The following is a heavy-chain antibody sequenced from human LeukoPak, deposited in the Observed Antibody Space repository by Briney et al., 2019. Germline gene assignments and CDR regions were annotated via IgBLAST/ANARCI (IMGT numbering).Heavy chain of an antibody. J-gene: IGHJ4*02. CDR1: GYTLTELS. CDR3: ARGGITMIDY. D-gene: IGHD3-22*01. CDR2: IIPIFGTA. Sequence: ASVKVSCKVSGYTLTELSMHWVRQAPGQGLEWMGGIIPIFGTANYAQKFQGRVTITADESTSTAYMELSSLRSEDTAVYYCARGGITMIDYWGQGTLVTVSS. V-gene: IGHV1-69*13.